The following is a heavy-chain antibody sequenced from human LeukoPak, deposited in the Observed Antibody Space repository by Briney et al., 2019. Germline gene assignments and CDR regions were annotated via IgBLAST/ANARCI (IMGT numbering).Heavy chain of an antibody. CDR1: GFTFSSYG. D-gene: IGHD2-2*01. CDR3: TTDAVVNYDY. J-gene: IGHJ4*02. CDR2: IRYDGSNK. V-gene: IGHV3-30*02. Sequence: GGSLRLSCAASGFTFSSYGMHWVRQAPGKGLEWVAFIRYDGSNKYYADSVKGRFTISRDNSKNTLYLQMNSLKTEDTAVYYCTTDAVVNYDYWGQGTLVTVSS.